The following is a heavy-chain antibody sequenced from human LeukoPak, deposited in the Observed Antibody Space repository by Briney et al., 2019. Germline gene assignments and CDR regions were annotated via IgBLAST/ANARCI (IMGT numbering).Heavy chain of an antibody. J-gene: IGHJ2*01. CDR2: INHSGST. Sequence: SQTLSPTCAVYGGAFSGYYCSWIRQPPRKGLEWIGEINHSGSTNYNPSLKSRVTMSADTSKNQFSLKLNSVTAADTAVYYCARRGSRWYWYFDLWGRGTLVTVSS. CDR1: GGAFSGYY. D-gene: IGHD6-13*01. V-gene: IGHV4-34*01. CDR3: ARRGSRWYWYFDL.